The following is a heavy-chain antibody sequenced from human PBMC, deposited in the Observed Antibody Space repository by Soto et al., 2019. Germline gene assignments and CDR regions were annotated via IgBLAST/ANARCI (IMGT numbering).Heavy chain of an antibody. Sequence: PSETLSLTCTVSGGSISSSRCHWGWIRQPPGKGLEWIGYIYYSGSTNYNPSLKSRVTISVDTSKNQFSLKLSSVTAADTAVYYCARQSWGGELPFFRDPRQNYFDYWGQGTLVTVSS. CDR1: GGSISSSRCH. J-gene: IGHJ4*02. D-gene: IGHD3-10*01. CDR2: IYYSGST. CDR3: ARQSWGGELPFFRDPRQNYFDY. V-gene: IGHV4-61*05.